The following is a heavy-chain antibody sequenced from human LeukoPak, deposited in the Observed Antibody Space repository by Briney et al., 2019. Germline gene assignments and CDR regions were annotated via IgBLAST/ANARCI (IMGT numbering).Heavy chain of an antibody. CDR2: ISSSSSTI. CDR1: GFTFSSYA. V-gene: IGHV3-48*01. J-gene: IGHJ4*02. Sequence: GGSLRLSCAASGFTFSSYAMSGVRQAPGKGLEWVSYISSSSSTIYYADSVKGRFTISRDNAKNSLYLQMNSLRAEDTAVYYCARGDHSSGWYELYYFDYWGQGTLVTVSS. CDR3: ARGDHSSGWYELYYFDY. D-gene: IGHD6-19*01.